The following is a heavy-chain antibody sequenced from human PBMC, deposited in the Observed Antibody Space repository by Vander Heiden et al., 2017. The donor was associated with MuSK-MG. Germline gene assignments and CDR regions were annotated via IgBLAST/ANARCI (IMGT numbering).Heavy chain of an antibody. D-gene: IGHD3-16*01. J-gene: IGHJ4*02. Sequence: EVRLVESGGGLVQPGGSLRLSCVASGFTFGNYWMHWIRQVPGKGLMWVSRINFDGNKVSYGESVKGRFTISRDNAKNTLSLQMTGLRDEDTAVYFCARSDWGSLDSWGQGTLVTVSS. CDR3: ARSDWGSLDS. CDR1: GFTFGNYW. CDR2: INFDGNKV. V-gene: IGHV3-74*01.